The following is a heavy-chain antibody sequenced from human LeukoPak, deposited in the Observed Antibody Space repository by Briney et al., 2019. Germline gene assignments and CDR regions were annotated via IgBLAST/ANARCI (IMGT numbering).Heavy chain of an antibody. CDR1: GYTFTSYY. CDR3: ARWALVGAAACHYFDY. D-gene: IGHD6-13*01. CDR2: INPSGGST. V-gene: IGHV1-46*01. J-gene: IGHJ4*02. Sequence: ASVKVSCKASGYTFTSYYMHWVRQAPGQGLEWMGIINPSGGSTSYAQKFQGRVTMTRDTSTSTVYMELSSLRSEDTAVYYCARWALVGAAACHYFDYWGQGTLVTVSS.